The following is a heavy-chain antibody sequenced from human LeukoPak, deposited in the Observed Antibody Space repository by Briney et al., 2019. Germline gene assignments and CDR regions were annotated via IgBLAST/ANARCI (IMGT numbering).Heavy chain of an antibody. CDR3: ARDYGDYHWYYYGMDV. CDR2: ISAYNGNT. D-gene: IGHD4-17*01. Sequence: ASVKVSCKASGYTFTSYGISWVRQAPGQGLEWMGWISAYNGNTNYAQKLQGRVTMTTDTSTSTAYMELRSLRSDDTAVYYCARDYGDYHWYYYGMDVWGQGTTVTVSS. CDR1: GYTFTSYG. V-gene: IGHV1-18*01. J-gene: IGHJ6*02.